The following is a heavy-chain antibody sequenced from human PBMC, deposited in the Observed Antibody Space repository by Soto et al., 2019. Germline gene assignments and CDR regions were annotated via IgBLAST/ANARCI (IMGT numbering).Heavy chain of an antibody. V-gene: IGHV3-23*01. D-gene: IGHD2-15*01. CDR1: GFTFSSYA. J-gene: IGHJ4*02. Sequence: PGGSLRLSCAASGFTFSSYAVSWVRQAPGKELEWVSGISGSGGSTHYADSVKGRFTISRDNSKNTVYLQMNSLRAEDTAVYYCAKERGLYCSGGSCEKYYFDYWGQGTPVTVSS. CDR2: ISGSGGST. CDR3: AKERGLYCSGGSCEKYYFDY.